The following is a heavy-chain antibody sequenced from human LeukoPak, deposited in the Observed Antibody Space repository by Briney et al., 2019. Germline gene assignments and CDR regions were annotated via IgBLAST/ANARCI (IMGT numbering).Heavy chain of an antibody. D-gene: IGHD4-23*01. Sequence: PGGSLRLSCAASGFTFSSYAMHWVRQAPGKGLEWVAVISYDGSNKYYADSVKGRFTISRDNSKNTLYLQMNSLRAEDTAVYYCARDRWFGETPGYFDYWGQGTLVTVSS. CDR1: GFTFSSYA. J-gene: IGHJ4*02. V-gene: IGHV3-30-3*01. CDR3: ARDRWFGETPGYFDY. CDR2: ISYDGSNK.